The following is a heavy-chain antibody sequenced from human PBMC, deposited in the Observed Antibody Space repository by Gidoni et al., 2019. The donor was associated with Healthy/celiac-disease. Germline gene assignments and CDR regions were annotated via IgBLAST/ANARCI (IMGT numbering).Heavy chain of an antibody. V-gene: IGHV4-61*02. D-gene: IGHD3-9*01. CDR1: GGSISSGSYY. CDR2: IYTSGST. CDR3: AREGYYDILTGYYRVFDY. Sequence: QVQLQESGPGLVKPSPTLSLTCTVSGGSISSGSYYWSWIRQPAGKGLEWIGRIYTSGSTNYNPSLKSRVTISVDTSKNQFSLKLSSVTAADTAVYYCAREGYYDILTGYYRVFDYWGQGTLVTVSS. J-gene: IGHJ4*02.